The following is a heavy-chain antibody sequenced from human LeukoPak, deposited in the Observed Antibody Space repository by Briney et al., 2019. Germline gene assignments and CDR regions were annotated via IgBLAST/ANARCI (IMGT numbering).Heavy chain of an antibody. CDR3: ARGRYFDWLDYYYGMDV. V-gene: IGHV1-3*01. CDR1: GYTFTSYA. J-gene: IGHJ6*04. D-gene: IGHD3-9*01. CDR2: INAGNGDT. Sequence: ASVKVSCKASGYTFTSYATHWVRQAPGQRLEWMGWINAGNGDTKYSQKFQGRVTITRDTSASTAYMELSSLRSEDTAVYYCARGRYFDWLDYYYGMDVWGKGTTVTVSS.